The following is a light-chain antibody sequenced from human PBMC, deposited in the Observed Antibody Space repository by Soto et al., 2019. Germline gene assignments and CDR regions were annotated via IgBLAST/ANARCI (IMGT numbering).Light chain of an antibody. Sequence: DIQMTQSPSSLSAFVGDRVTVTCRARQTINSFLNWYQQKPGKPPKLLIYATSNLQSGVPSRFSGSGSGTDFTLTISGFQPEDSATYDCQQTYDTPRTTFGQGTKVEIK. J-gene: IGKJ1*01. CDR1: QTINSF. CDR3: QQTYDTPRTT. V-gene: IGKV1-39*01. CDR2: ATS.